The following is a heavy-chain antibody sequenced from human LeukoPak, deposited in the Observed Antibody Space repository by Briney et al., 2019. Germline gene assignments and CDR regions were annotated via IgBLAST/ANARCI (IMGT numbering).Heavy chain of an antibody. Sequence: PGGSLRLSCAASGFTFSAYTMNWVRQAPGKGLEWVSAISGSGGSTYYADSVKGRFTISRDNSKNTLYLQMNSLRAEDTAVYYCAKKTRGSIAAAGIDYWGQGTLVTVSS. CDR2: ISGSGGST. V-gene: IGHV3-23*01. J-gene: IGHJ4*02. CDR3: AKKTRGSIAAAGIDY. CDR1: GFTFSAYT. D-gene: IGHD6-13*01.